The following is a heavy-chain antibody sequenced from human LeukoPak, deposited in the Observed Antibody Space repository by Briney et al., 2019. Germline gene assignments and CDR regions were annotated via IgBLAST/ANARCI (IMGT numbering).Heavy chain of an antibody. V-gene: IGHV3-21*05. J-gene: IGHJ4*02. CDR1: GFTFNIYG. D-gene: IGHD4-11*01. Sequence: GGSLRLSCAASGFTFNIYGINWVRQAPGKGLEWISYIGHMSRDIYYADSVRGRFTVSRDNAKNSLFLQMNSLRVQDTAVYFCARARRATGPDYWGRGTLVTAAS. CDR3: ARARRATGPDY. CDR2: IGHMSRDI.